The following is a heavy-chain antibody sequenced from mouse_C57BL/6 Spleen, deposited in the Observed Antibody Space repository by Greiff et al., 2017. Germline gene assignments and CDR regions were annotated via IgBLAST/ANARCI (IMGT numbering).Heavy chain of an antibody. V-gene: IGHV1-64*01. CDR3: ARSAQAYYFDD. CDR2: IHPNSGST. CDR1: GYTFTSYW. J-gene: IGHJ2*01. Sequence: QVQLQQPGAELVKPGASVKLSCKASGYTFTSYWMHWVKQRPGQGLEWIGMIHPNSGSTNYNEKFKSKATLTVDKSSSTAYMQLSSLTSEDSAVYYCARSAQAYYFDDWGQGTTLTVSS. D-gene: IGHD3-2*02.